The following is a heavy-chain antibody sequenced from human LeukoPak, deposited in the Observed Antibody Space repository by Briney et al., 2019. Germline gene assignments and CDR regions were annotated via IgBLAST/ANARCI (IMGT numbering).Heavy chain of an antibody. Sequence: GGSLRLSCAASGFTFSSYAMSWVRQAPGKGLEWVSAISGSGGSTYYADSVKGRFTISRDNSKNTLYLQMNNLRAEDTAVYYCAKGQYGSSNFDYWGQGTLVTVSS. V-gene: IGHV3-23*01. CDR3: AKGQYGSSNFDY. CDR2: ISGSGGST. J-gene: IGHJ4*02. D-gene: IGHD1-26*01. CDR1: GFTFSSYA.